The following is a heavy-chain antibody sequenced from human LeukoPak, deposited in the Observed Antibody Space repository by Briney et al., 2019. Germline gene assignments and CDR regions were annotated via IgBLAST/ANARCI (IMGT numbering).Heavy chain of an antibody. V-gene: IGHV3-30*03. Sequence: VQPGRSLRLSCAASGFTFSSYDMHWVRQASGKGLEWVAVISDDRSNKYYADSVKGRFTISRDNSKNTLYLQMNSLRAEDTAVYYCARHRTASDYWGRGTLVTVSS. D-gene: IGHD3-16*02. CDR2: ISDDRSNK. CDR1: GFTFSSYD. CDR3: ARHRTASDY. J-gene: IGHJ4*02.